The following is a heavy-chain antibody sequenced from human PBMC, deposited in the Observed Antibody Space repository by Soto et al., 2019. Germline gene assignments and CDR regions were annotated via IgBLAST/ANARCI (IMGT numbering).Heavy chain of an antibody. CDR1: GGSISSGDYY. V-gene: IGHV4-30-4*01. CDR2: IYYSGST. D-gene: IGHD2-8*02. Sequence: SETLSLTCTVSGGSISSGDYYWSWIRQPPGKGLEWIGYIYYSGSTYYNPSLKSRVTISVDTSKNQFSLKLSSVTAADTAVYYCARTGGEYAITFVDYWGQGNLVTFSS. J-gene: IGHJ4*02. CDR3: ARTGGEYAITFVDY.